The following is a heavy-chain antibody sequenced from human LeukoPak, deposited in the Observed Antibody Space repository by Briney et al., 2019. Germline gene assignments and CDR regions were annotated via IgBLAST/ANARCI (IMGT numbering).Heavy chain of an antibody. CDR3: ARHLAVAGRTGFDY. D-gene: IGHD6-13*01. Sequence: PSETLSLTCTVSGGSISSGDYYWSWIRQPPGKGLEWIGYIYYSGSTYYNPSLKSRVTISVDTSKNQFSLKLSSVTAADTAVYYCARHLAVAGRTGFDYWGQGTLVTVSS. CDR1: GGSISSGDYY. V-gene: IGHV4-30-4*01. CDR2: IYYSGST. J-gene: IGHJ4*02.